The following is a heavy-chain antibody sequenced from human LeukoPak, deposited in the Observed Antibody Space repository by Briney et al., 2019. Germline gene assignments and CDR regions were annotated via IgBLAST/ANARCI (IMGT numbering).Heavy chain of an antibody. CDR3: ARVGIWLQLPLFDY. D-gene: IGHD5-24*01. CDR2: INPSGGT. J-gene: IGHJ4*02. CDR1: GNSITGYD. V-gene: IGHV1-2*02. Sequence: ASVKVSCEASGNSITGYDIHWVRQAPGQGLEWMGWINPSGGTKYAQKFQGRVTMTRDTSISTVHMELSRLRSGDTALYYCARVGIWLQLPLFDYWGQGTLVTVSS.